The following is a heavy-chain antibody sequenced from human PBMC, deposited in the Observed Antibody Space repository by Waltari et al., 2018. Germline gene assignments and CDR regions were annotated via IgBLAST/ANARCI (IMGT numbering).Heavy chain of an antibody. CDR1: GGSISSYY. V-gene: IGHV4-4*07. CDR3: ARGADWFDY. Sequence: QVQLQESGPGLVKPSETLSLTCTVSGGSISSYYWSWIRQPAGKGLEWIGRIYSSESPYYNPPLKSRVTKAVDTSKNQFSRRLSSVTAADTAVDYCARGADWFDYWGQGTLVTVSS. D-gene: IGHD3-9*01. CDR2: IYSSESP. J-gene: IGHJ4*02.